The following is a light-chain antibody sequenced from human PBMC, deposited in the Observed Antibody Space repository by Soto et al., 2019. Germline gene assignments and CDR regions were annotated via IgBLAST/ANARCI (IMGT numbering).Light chain of an antibody. CDR1: QGITSF. V-gene: IGKV1-9*01. CDR2: TAS. J-gene: IGKJ4*01. Sequence: DIQLTQSPSFLSASVGDRDSITCRASQGITSFLAWYQQIPGKAPKLLIYTASTLQSGVPPRFSGSGSGTEFTLTISSLQPEDFGTYYCQQHNSYPLTFGGGTRVAIK. CDR3: QQHNSYPLT.